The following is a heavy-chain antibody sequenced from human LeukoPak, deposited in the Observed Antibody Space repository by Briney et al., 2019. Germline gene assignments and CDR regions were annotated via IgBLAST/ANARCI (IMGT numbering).Heavy chain of an antibody. J-gene: IGHJ4*02. CDR2: IIPILGIA. CDR3: ARDGGYCSSTSCYTGLFDY. V-gene: IGHV1-69*04. CDR1: GGTFSSYT. Sequence: ASVKVSCKASGGTFSSYTISWVRQAPGQGLEWMGRIIPILGIANYAQKFQGRVTITADKSTSTAYMELSSPRSEDTAVYYCARDGGYCSSTSCYTGLFDYWGQGTLVTVSS. D-gene: IGHD2-2*02.